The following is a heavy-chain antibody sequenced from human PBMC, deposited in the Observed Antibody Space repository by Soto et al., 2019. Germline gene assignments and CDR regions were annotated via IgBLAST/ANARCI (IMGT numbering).Heavy chain of an antibody. CDR3: AHRVPYNTYWDVGWFDP. Sequence: QITLKESGPTLLEPTQTLTLTCSFSGFSLTSSGVGVGWLRQAPGKALECLGIIYWDGDRRYNPSLRQRLTITKDTSKNQVVLTRTYMEHADTATYYCAHRVPYNTYWDVGWFDPWGQGTLVAVS. CDR2: IYWDGDR. V-gene: IGHV2-5*02. CDR1: GFSLTSSGVG. D-gene: IGHD2-8*02. J-gene: IGHJ5*02.